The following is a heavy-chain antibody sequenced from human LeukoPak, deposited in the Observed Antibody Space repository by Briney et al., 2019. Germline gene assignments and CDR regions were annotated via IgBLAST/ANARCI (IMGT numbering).Heavy chain of an antibody. CDR1: GYTSTDYY. V-gene: IGHV1-69-2*01. CDR3: ATLYAGYSSSWYYFDY. J-gene: IGHJ4*02. D-gene: IGHD6-13*01. CDR2: VDPEDGET. Sequence: ASVKVSCKVSGYTSTDYYMHWVQQAPGKGLEWMGLVDPEDGETIYAEKFQGRVTITADTSTDTAYMELSSLRSEDTAVYYCATLYAGYSSSWYYFDYWGQGTLVTVSS.